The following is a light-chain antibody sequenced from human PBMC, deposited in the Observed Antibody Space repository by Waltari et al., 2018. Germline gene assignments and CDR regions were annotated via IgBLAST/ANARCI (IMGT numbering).Light chain of an antibody. CDR2: WAS. J-gene: IGKJ2*01. V-gene: IGKV4-1*01. Sequence: DIVMIQSPDSLAVSLGERATINCKSSQSVLYSSNTLNYLAWYQQKPGQPPKLLIYWASTRESGVPDRFSGSGSGTDFTLTISSLQAEDVAVYYCQQFYSTPYTFGQGTKLEIK. CDR1: QSVLYSSNTLNY. CDR3: QQFYSTPYT.